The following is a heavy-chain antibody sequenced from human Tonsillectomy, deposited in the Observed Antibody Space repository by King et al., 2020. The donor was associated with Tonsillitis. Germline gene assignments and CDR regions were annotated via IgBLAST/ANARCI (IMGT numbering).Heavy chain of an antibody. CDR2: KSYDGGNK. CDR3: ARGPEYTPNYYGSGRYVDY. CDR1: GFTFSSYA. J-gene: IGHJ4*02. V-gene: IGHV3-30-3*01. Sequence: VQLVESGGGVVQPGRSLRLSCAASGFTFSSYAMHWVRQAPGKGLEWVAVKSYDGGNKYYADSVKGRFTISRDNSTNTLYLQMNSLRAEDTAVYYCARGPEYTPNYYGSGRYVDYWGQGTLVTVSS. D-gene: IGHD3-10*01.